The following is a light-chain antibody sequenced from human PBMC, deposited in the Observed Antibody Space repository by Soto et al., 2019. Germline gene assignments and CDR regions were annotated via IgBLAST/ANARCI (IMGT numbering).Light chain of an antibody. V-gene: IGLV1-51*01. CDR2: DNN. CDR1: SSNIGNNY. Sequence: QSVLTQPPSVSAAPGQKVTISCSGRSSNIGNNYVSWYQQLPGTAPKLLIFDNNKRPSEIPDRFSGSKSGTSATLGITGLQTGDEADYYCGTWDSSLSAYVFGAGTKVTVL. J-gene: IGLJ1*01. CDR3: GTWDSSLSAYV.